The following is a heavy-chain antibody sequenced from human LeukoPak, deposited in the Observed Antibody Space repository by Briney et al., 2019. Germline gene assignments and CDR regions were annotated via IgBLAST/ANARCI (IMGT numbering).Heavy chain of an antibody. CDR3: ARTTTYYYGSGSYSPFDY. CDR1: GFTFSSYS. D-gene: IGHD3-10*01. V-gene: IGHV3-21*01. Sequence: GGSLRLSCAASGFTFSSYSVNWVRQAPGKGLEWVSSISSSSSYIYYADSVKGRFTISRDNAKNSLYLQMNSLRAEDTAVYYCARTTTYYYGSGSYSPFDYWGQGTLVTVSS. J-gene: IGHJ4*02. CDR2: ISSSSSYI.